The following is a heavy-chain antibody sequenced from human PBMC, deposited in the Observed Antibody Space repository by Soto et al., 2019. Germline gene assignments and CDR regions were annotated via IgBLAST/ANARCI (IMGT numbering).Heavy chain of an antibody. CDR3: ATRITVFGLLIPPFDP. Sequence: WETLSLTCAVYGGSVNGYYWNWIRQPPGKGLEWIGEINHTGGTHYNPSLKSRVTMSVDTSKNQFSLRLSSVTAAATAIYYCATRITVFGLLIPPFDPWGQGTQVTVSS. CDR2: INHTGGT. CDR1: GGSVNGYY. D-gene: IGHD3-3*01. V-gene: IGHV4-34*01. J-gene: IGHJ5*02.